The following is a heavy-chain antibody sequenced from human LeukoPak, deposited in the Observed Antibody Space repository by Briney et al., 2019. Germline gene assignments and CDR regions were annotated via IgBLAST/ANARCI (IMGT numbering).Heavy chain of an antibody. CDR3: AGTIVVVPAVMNIWYYFDY. CDR2: IIPIFGTA. Sequence: SVKVSCKASGGTFSSYAISWVRQAPGQGLEWMGGIIPIFGTANYAQKFQGRVTITTDESTSAAYMELSSLRSEDTAVYYCAGTIVVVPAVMNIWYYFDYWGQGTLVTVSS. D-gene: IGHD2-2*01. CDR1: GGTFSSYA. J-gene: IGHJ4*02. V-gene: IGHV1-69*05.